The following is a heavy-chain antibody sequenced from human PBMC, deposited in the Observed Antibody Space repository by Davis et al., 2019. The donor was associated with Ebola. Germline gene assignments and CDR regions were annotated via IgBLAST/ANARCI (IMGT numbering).Heavy chain of an antibody. CDR1: GFTFSSYA. Sequence: GESLKISCAASGFTFSSYAMHWVRQAPGKGLEWVAVISYDGSNKYYADSVKGRFTISRDNSKNTLYLQMNSLRAEDTAVYYCAREPYCSGGSCYSGAWDYWGQGTLVTVSS. CDR3: AREPYCSGGSCYSGAWDY. V-gene: IGHV3-30-3*01. D-gene: IGHD2-15*01. J-gene: IGHJ4*02. CDR2: ISYDGSNK.